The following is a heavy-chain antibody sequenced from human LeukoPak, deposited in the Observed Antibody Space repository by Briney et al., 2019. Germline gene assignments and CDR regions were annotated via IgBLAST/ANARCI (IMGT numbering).Heavy chain of an antibody. D-gene: IGHD3-3*01. CDR3: ARDQTIFGVVYYYYYGMDV. CDR1: GFTFSSYA. V-gene: IGHV3-30-3*01. J-gene: IGHJ6*02. Sequence: GRSLRLSCAASGFTFSSYAMHWVRQAPGKGLEWVAVISYDGSNKYYADSVKGRFTISRDNSKNTLYLQMNSLRAEDTAVYYCARDQTIFGVVYYYYYGMDVWGQGTTVTISS. CDR2: ISYDGSNK.